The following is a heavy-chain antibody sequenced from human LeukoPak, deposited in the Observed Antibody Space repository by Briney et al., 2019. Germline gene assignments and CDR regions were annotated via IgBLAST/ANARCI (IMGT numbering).Heavy chain of an antibody. CDR2: IKQDGSEK. D-gene: IGHD2-15*01. CDR3: ARYCSGGSCLFYYYGMDV. J-gene: IGHJ6*02. V-gene: IGHV3-7*01. Sequence: GGPLRLSCAASGFTFSSYWMSWVRQAPGKGLEWVANIKQDGSEKYFVDSVEGRFTISRDNAKNSLFLQMNSLRAEDTAVYYCARYCSGGSCLFYYYGMDVWGQGTTVAVSS. CDR1: GFTFSSYW.